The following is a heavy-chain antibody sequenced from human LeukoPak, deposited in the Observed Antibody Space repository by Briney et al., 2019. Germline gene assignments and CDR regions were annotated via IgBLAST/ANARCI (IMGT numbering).Heavy chain of an antibody. V-gene: IGHV3-33*08. D-gene: IGHD4-23*01. J-gene: IGHJ4*02. CDR2: IWYDGSNK. CDR1: GFTAGSNY. Sequence: GGSLRLSCAAPGFTAGSNYMHWVRQAPGKGLGWVAVIWYDGSNKYYADSVKGRFTISRENSKNALYLQMNSRRAEDTAVYYCARGPVVTPVDYWGQGTLVTVS. CDR3: ARGPVVTPVDY.